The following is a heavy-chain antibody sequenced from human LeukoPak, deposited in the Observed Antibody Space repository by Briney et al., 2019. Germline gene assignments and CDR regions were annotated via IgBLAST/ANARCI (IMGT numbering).Heavy chain of an antibody. D-gene: IGHD1-1*01. CDR2: IRYDGSNK. V-gene: IGHV3-30*02. CDR1: GFTFSGYG. J-gene: IGHJ6*03. Sequence: GGSLRLSCAASGFTFSGYGIHWVRQAPGKGLEWVAFIRYDGSNKYHADSVKGRFTISRDSSKNTVYLQMNSLRAEDTAVYFCAKEYGYDYNYFYSMDVWGKGTTVTISS. CDR3: AKEYGYDYNYFYSMDV.